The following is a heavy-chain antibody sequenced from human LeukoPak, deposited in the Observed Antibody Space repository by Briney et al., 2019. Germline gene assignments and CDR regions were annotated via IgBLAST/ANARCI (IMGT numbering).Heavy chain of an antibody. V-gene: IGHV3-23*01. CDR2: ISGSAYNS. J-gene: IGHJ4*02. CDR3: AKHSGSYFIYYIDS. CDR1: GFTFSSYG. Sequence: GGSLRLSCAASGFTFSSYGLSWVRQAPGKGLEWVSTISGSAYNSYYADSVKGRFTISRDNSANTLYLQMDNLRAEDTALYYCAKHSGSYFIYYIDSWGQGTLVTVSS. D-gene: IGHD1-26*01.